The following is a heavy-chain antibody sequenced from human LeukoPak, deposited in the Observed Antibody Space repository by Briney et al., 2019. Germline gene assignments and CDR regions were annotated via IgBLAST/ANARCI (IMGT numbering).Heavy chain of an antibody. CDR2: ISGSGGST. V-gene: IGHV3-23*01. CDR1: GFTFSSYA. CDR3: AKDHSRIVVVPAATVDY. Sequence: GGSLRLSCAASGFTFSSYAMSWVRQAPGKGLEWVSAISGSGGSTYYADSVKGRFTISRDNSKNTLYLQMNSLRAEDTAVYYCAKDHSRIVVVPAATVDYWGQGTLVTVSS. D-gene: IGHD2-2*01. J-gene: IGHJ4*02.